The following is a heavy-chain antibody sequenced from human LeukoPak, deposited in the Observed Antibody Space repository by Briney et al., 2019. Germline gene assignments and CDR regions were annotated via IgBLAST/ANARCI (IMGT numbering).Heavy chain of an antibody. CDR1: GYTFSDYY. D-gene: IGHD3-3*01. V-gene: IGHV1-2*02. J-gene: IGHJ4*02. CDR3: ARHNYDFDFDS. Sequence: ASVKVSCKASGYTFSDYYMHWVRQAPGQGLEWMGWISPKSGGTNYAQNFQGRVTMTRDTSINTAYMELSRLRPDDTAVYYCARHNYDFDFDSWGQGALVTVSS. CDR2: ISPKSGGT.